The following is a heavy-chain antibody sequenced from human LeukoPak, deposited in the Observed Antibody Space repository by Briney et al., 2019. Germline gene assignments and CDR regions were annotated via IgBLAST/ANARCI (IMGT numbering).Heavy chain of an antibody. CDR3: AKDRPIAAAWEDY. CDR1: GFTFSSYA. CDR2: MSGSCGST. J-gene: IGHJ4*02. Sequence: GGSLRLSCAASGFTFSSYAMNWVRQAPRQGLEWVSAMSGSCGSTYYADSVKGRFTISRDNSNHTLYLQTNRLTAEDTAVYCRAKDRPIAAAWEDYWGQGTLVTVSS. V-gene: IGHV3-23*01. D-gene: IGHD6-13*01.